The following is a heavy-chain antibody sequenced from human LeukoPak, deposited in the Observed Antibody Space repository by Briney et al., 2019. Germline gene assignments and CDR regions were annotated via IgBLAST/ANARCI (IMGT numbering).Heavy chain of an antibody. Sequence: GASEEVLCKACGGTFSSYTIRGVRQAPGRGLEWMGRIIPSRGIANYAQKFQGRVTITGDKSTTTDYMELRSLRSEDKAAEYYARAGYTAMVKGHNWFDPWGQGTLVTVSS. CDR2: IIPSRGIA. D-gene: IGHD5-18*01. J-gene: IGHJ5*02. CDR3: ARAGYTAMVKGHNWFDP. CDR1: GGTFSSYT. V-gene: IGHV1-69*02.